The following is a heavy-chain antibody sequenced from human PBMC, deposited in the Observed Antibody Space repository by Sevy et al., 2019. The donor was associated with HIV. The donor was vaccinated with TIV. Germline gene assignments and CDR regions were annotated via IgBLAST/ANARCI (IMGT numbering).Heavy chain of an antibody. D-gene: IGHD2-21*01. V-gene: IGHV3-9*01. Sequence: SLRLSCAASGFPFNDHAMHRVRQVPGKGLEWFSGISWNSRNIGCADSVKGRLTISRDKARHFVYLEMKSLRPEDTAFYYCAKDINRGCDGVNCYSYYYYFYGLDVWGQGTTVTVSS. CDR2: ISWNSRNI. CDR3: AKDINRGCDGVNCYSYYYYFYGLDV. CDR1: GFPFNDHA. J-gene: IGHJ6*02.